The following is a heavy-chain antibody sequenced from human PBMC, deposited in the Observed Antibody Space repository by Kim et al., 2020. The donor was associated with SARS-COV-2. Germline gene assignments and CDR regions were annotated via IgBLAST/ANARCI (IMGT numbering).Heavy chain of an antibody. D-gene: IGHD6-19*01. CDR3: ASLGYSSGWTNY. J-gene: IGHJ4*02. V-gene: IGHV4-39*01. Sequence: YYNPSLKSRVTISVDTSKNQFSLNLSSVTAADTAVYYCASLGYSSGWTNYWGQGTLVTVSS.